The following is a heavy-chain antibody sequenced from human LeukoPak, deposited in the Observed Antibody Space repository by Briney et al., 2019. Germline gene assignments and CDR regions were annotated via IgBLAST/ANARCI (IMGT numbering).Heavy chain of an antibody. CDR1: GFTFSSYA. Sequence: PGGSLRVSCAASGFTFSSYAMSWVRQAPGKGLEWVSTISGSGGSTYYADSVKGRFTISRDTSKNTLYLQMNSLRAEDTAVYYRAKTPPVNTDYWGQGTLVTVSS. D-gene: IGHD2/OR15-2a*01. J-gene: IGHJ4*02. V-gene: IGHV3-23*01. CDR2: ISGSGGST. CDR3: AKTPPVNTDY.